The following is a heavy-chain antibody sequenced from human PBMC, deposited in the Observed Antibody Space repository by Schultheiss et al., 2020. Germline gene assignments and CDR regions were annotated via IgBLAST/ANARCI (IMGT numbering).Heavy chain of an antibody. CDR2: IYSGGST. J-gene: IGHJ6*03. D-gene: IGHD2-8*01. CDR3: ARDLRHGQTYYYYMDV. V-gene: IGHV3-53*01. Sequence: GGSLRLSCAASGFTFSSYAMSWVRQAPGKGLEWVSAIYSGGSTYYADSVKGRFTISRDNSKNTLYLQMNSLRAEDTAVYYCARDLRHGQTYYYYMDVWGKGTTVTVSS. CDR1: GFTFSSYA.